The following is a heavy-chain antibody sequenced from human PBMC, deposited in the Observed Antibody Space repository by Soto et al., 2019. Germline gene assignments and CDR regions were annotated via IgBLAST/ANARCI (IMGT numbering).Heavy chain of an antibody. J-gene: IGHJ2*01. V-gene: IGHV3-13*01. CDR2: IGTAGDT. D-gene: IGHD3-22*01. Sequence: EVQLVESGGGLVQPGGSLRLSCAASGFTFSSYDMHWVRQATGKGLEWVSAIGTAGDTYYPGSVKGRFTISRENAKNSLYLQMNSLRAGDTAVYYCARAAYYDSSGDYRSWYFDLWGRGTLVTVSS. CDR1: GFTFSSYD. CDR3: ARAAYYDSSGDYRSWYFDL.